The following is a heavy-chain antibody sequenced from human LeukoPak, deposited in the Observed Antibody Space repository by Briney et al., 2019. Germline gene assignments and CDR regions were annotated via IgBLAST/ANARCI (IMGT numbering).Heavy chain of an antibody. J-gene: IGHJ4*02. CDR1: GGSFSGYY. CDR2: INHSGST. D-gene: IGHD3-22*01. V-gene: IGHV4-34*01. Sequence: KPSETLSLXCAVYGGSFSGYYWRWIRQPPGKGLEWIGEINHSGSTNYNPSLKSRVTISVDTSKNQFSLKLSSVTAADTAVYYCASNYYDSSGFDYWGQGTLVTVSS. CDR3: ASNYYDSSGFDY.